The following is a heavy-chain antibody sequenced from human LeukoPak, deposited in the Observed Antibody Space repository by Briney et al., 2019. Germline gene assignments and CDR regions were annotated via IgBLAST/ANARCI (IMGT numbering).Heavy chain of an antibody. CDR2: IYHSGST. D-gene: IGHD3-22*01. J-gene: IGHJ3*02. Sequence: SETLSLTCAVSGGSISSGGYSGSWIRQPPGKGLEWIGYIYHSGSTYYNPSLKSRVTISVDRSKNQFSLKLSSVTAADTAVYYCARGRDSSGYYSDAFDIWGQGTMVTVSS. CDR1: GGSISSGGYS. V-gene: IGHV4-30-2*01. CDR3: ARGRDSSGYYSDAFDI.